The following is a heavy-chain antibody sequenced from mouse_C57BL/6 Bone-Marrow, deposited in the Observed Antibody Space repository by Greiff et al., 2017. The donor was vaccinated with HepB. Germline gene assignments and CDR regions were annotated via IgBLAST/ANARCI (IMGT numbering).Heavy chain of an antibody. CDR2: ISYDGSN. D-gene: IGHD1-2*01. V-gene: IGHV3-6*01. J-gene: IGHJ2*01. CDR1: GYSITSGYY. CDR3: AILTGWGFDY. Sequence: QLQESGPGLVKPSQSLSLTCSVTGYSITSGYYWNWIRQFPGNKLEWMGYISYDGSNNYNPSLKNRISITRDTSKNQFFLKLNSVTTEDTATYYCAILTGWGFDYWGQGTTLTVSS.